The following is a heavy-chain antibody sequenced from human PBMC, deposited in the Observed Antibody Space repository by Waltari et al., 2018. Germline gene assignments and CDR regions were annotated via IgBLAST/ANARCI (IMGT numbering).Heavy chain of an antibody. D-gene: IGHD6-19*01. V-gene: IGHV3-23*01. J-gene: IGHJ4*02. CDR1: GFNFSSYG. Sequence: EVQLLESGGGLVQPGGSLRLSCEASGFNFSSYGMSWVRQAPGKGLEWVSVISDSGGTKYYADSVKGRFTISRDNSKNTLQMQMNSLTAEDTAVYYCVKGALSAKKFDGWGQGILVTVSS. CDR3: VKGALSAKKFDG. CDR2: ISDSGGTK.